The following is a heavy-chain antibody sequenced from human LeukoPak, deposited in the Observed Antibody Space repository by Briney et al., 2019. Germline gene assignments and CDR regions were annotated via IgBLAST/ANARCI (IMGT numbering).Heavy chain of an antibody. J-gene: IGHJ4*02. D-gene: IGHD3-10*01. CDR1: DFTVSDNY. CDR3: GRSGSYYTPSYY. CDR2: ISDGGVT. Sequence: RGSLTLSCAISDFTVSDNYMGWVRQAPGGCLEWVSVISDGGVTYYAGSVKGRFTISRDDSNDTLYLQMNSLRPEDTAVYYCGRSGSYYTPSYYWGQGTLVTVSS. V-gene: IGHV3-53*01.